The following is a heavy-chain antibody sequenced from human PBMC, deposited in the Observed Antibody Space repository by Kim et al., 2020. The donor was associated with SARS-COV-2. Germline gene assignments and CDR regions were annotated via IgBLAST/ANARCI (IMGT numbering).Heavy chain of an antibody. CDR3: AKDNGYGDYGDMGYFDY. V-gene: IGHV3-9*01. J-gene: IGHJ4*02. Sequence: VKGRFTIYRDNAKNSLYLQMNSLRAEDTALYYCAKDNGYGDYGDMGYFDYWGQGTLVTVSS. D-gene: IGHD4-17*01.